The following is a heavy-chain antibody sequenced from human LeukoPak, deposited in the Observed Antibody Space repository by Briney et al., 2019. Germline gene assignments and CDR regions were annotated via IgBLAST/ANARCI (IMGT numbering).Heavy chain of an antibody. D-gene: IGHD1-20*01. CDR3: AKILYNWNDGGFDY. V-gene: IGHV3-30*18. Sequence: PGGSLRLSCAASGFTFSSYGMHWVRQAPGKGLEWVAVISYDGSNKYYADSVKGRFTISRDNSKNTLYLQMNSLRAEDTAVYYCAKILYNWNDGGFDYWGQGTLVTVSS. CDR2: ISYDGSNK. J-gene: IGHJ4*02. CDR1: GFTFSSYG.